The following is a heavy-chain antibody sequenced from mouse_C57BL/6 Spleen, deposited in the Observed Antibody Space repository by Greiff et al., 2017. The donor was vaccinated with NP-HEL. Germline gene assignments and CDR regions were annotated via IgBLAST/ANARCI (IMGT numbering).Heavy chain of an antibody. V-gene: IGHV1-7*01. CDR2: INPSSGYT. J-gene: IGHJ2*01. CDR1: GYTFTSYW. D-gene: IGHD4-1*01. Sequence: QVQLQQSGAELAKPGASVKLSCKASGYTFTSYWMHWVKQRPGQGLEWIGYINPSSGYTKYNQKFKDKATLTADKSSSTAYMQLSSLTYEDSAVYYCARGLTGTLYYFDYWGQGTTLTVSS. CDR3: ARGLTGTLYYFDY.